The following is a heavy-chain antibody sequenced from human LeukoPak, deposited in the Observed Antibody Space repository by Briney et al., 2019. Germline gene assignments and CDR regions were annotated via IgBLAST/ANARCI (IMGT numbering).Heavy chain of an antibody. CDR2: IYYSGST. D-gene: IGHD6-13*01. V-gene: IGHV4-59*01. CDR3: AREGPSSSWPQGWFDP. Sequence: SSETLSLTCTVSGGSISSYYWSWIRQPPGKGLEWIGYIYYSGSTNYNPSLKSRVTISVDTSKNQFSLKLSSVTAADTAVYYCAREGPSSSWPQGWFDPWGQGTLVTVSS. CDR1: GGSISSYY. J-gene: IGHJ5*02.